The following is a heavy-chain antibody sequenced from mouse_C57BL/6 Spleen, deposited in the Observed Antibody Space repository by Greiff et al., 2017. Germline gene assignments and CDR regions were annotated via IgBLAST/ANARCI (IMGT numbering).Heavy chain of an antibody. D-gene: IGHD1-1*01. J-gene: IGHJ1*03. CDR3: ARRTTVVAPYWYFDV. CDR2: IDPSDSYT. CDR1: GYTFTSYW. V-gene: IGHV1-69*01. Sequence: VQLQQPGAELVMPGASVKLSCKASGYTFTSYWMHWVKQRPGQGLEWIGEIDPSDSYTNYNQKFKGKSTLTVDKSSSTAYMQLSSLTSEDSAVYYCARRTTVVAPYWYFDVWGTGTTVTVSS.